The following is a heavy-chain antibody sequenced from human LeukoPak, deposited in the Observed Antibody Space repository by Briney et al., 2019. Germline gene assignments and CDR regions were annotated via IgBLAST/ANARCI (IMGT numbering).Heavy chain of an antibody. J-gene: IGHJ4*02. Sequence: ASVKVSCKASGYTFTNYAIHWVRQAPGQRLGWMGWINAGNGNTKYSQKFQDRVTITRDTSASTAYMELSSLRSEDTAVYYCARSPVYYYDSSGYYYVWGQGTLVTVSS. CDR3: ARSPVYYYDSSGYYYV. CDR2: INAGNGNT. D-gene: IGHD3-22*01. CDR1: GYTFTNYA. V-gene: IGHV1-3*01.